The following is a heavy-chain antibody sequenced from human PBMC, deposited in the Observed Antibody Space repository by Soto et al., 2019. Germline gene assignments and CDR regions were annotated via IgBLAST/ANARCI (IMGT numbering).Heavy chain of an antibody. CDR3: ATDGSHNFDY. CDR2: MLYDGSNE. Sequence: QVQLVESGGGVVQPGRSLRLSCAASGFTFSHYAMHWVRQAPGKGLEWVALMLYDGSNEYYADSVKGRFTISRDNSKNTLYLQMNSLRAEDTAVYYCATDGSHNFDYWGQGTLVTVSS. D-gene: IGHD1-26*01. J-gene: IGHJ4*02. V-gene: IGHV3-30*03. CDR1: GFTFSHYA.